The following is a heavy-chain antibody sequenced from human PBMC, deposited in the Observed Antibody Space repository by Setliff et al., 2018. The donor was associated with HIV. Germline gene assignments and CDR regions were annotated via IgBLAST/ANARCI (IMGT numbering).Heavy chain of an antibody. V-gene: IGHV3-23*01. CDR1: GFSFRTYA. D-gene: IGHD3-10*01. CDR3: AKQMKSMGPYDGFDI. J-gene: IGHJ3*02. CDR2: ISATAGDT. Sequence: PGGSLRLSCAASGFSFRTYAMSWVRQAPGKGLEWVSAISATAGDTYYADSVKGRFTISRDNSKNTLYLQMNTLRAEDTAIYYCAKQMKSMGPYDGFDIWGQGTMVTVSS.